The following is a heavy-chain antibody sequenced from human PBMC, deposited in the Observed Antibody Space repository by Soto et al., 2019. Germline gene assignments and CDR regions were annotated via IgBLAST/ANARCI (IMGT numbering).Heavy chain of an antibody. Sequence: QVQLQESGPGLVRPSETLSLTCTVSGGSLSGYYWSWIRQAPGKGLEWMGYIYYTGNTNYRPSLKSRLTISLDTSREQFSLRLKSMTVADTGVYFCVRHAGVATFDFWGQGNLVIVSS. V-gene: IGHV4-59*08. D-gene: IGHD5-12*01. CDR3: VRHAGVATFDF. CDR2: IYYTGNT. J-gene: IGHJ4*02. CDR1: GGSLSGYY.